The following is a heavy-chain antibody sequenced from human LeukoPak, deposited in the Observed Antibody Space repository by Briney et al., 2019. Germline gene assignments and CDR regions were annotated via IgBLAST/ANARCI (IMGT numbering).Heavy chain of an antibody. V-gene: IGHV3-23*01. CDR2: ISGSGDST. Sequence: GGSLRLSCAASGFTFSSYAMSWVRQAPGKGLEWVSAISGSGDSTYYADSVKGRFTISRDNSRDTLYLQMNSLRAEDTAVYYCAKGYYDYVWGSYYFDYWGQGTLVTVSS. CDR3: AKGYYDYVWGSYYFDY. CDR1: GFTFSSYA. D-gene: IGHD3-16*01. J-gene: IGHJ4*02.